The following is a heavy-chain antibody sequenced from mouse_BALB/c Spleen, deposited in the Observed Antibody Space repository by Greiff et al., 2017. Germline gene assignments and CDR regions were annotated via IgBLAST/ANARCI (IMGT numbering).Heavy chain of an antibody. CDR3: ARDRHYYGPRYAMDY. Sequence: QVQLQQSGPGLVAPSQSLSITCTVSGFSLTGYGVNWVRQPPGKGLEWLGMIWGDGSTDYNSALKSRLSISKDNSKSQVFLKMNSLQTDDTARYYCARDRHYYGPRYAMDYWGQGTSVTVSS. V-gene: IGHV2-6-7*01. CDR2: IWGDGST. D-gene: IGHD1-2*01. CDR1: GFSLTGYG. J-gene: IGHJ4*01.